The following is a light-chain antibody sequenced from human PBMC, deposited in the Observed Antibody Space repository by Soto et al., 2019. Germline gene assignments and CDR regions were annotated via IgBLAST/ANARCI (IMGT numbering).Light chain of an antibody. CDR3: TSNASNYSFFYV. CDR2: EVS. CDR1: SSDVGAYNY. Sequence: QSVLTQPPSASGSPGQSVTISCTGTSSDVGAYNYVSWYQQLPGKAPKLIIYEVSKRPSGVPDRFSGSKSGNTASLTVSGLQADDESDYYCTSNASNYSFFYVVRTRTEDNV. J-gene: IGLJ1*01. V-gene: IGLV2-8*01.